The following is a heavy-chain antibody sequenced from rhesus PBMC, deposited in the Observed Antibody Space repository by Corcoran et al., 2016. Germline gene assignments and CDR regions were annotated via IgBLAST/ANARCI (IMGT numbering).Heavy chain of an antibody. CDR1: GGSISSNY. CDR2: VSGGNRNH. D-gene: IGHD1-44*01. Sequence: QLQLQESGPGLVRPSETLSPICAVSGGSISSNYWPWLPQPPGTGLEWIGRVSGGNRNHENNPAIKRRVTMSTDTSKNQLARKWSPVTAADTAIYYCASVPGVGTTQGGRFDVWGAGVLVTVSS. J-gene: IGHJ5-1*01. CDR3: ASVPGVGTTQGGRFDV. V-gene: IGHV4-173*01.